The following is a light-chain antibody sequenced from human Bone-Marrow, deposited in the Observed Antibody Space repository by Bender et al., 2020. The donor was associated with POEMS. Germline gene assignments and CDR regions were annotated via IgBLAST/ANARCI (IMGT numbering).Light chain of an antibody. J-gene: IGLJ3*02. Sequence: QSALTQPPSASGSPGQSVTISCTGTSSDVGGYNYVSWYQQYPGKAPKLMIYEVSKRPLGVPDRFSGSKSGNTASLTISGLQAEDEADYYCSSYTTNNTLWVFGGGTKLTV. CDR2: EVS. V-gene: IGLV2-8*01. CDR3: SSYTTNNTLWV. CDR1: SSDVGGYNY.